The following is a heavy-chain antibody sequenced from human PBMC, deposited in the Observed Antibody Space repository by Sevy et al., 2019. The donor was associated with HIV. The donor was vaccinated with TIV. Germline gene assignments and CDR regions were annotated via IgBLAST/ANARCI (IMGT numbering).Heavy chain of an antibody. V-gene: IGHV3-30-3*01. CDR3: ARDDEPDYYYFDMDV. CDR2: ISYDGSNK. Sequence: GGSLRLSCAASGFTFSSYAMHWVRQAPGKGLEWVAVISYDGSNKYYADSVKGRFPISRDNSKNTLYLQMDGRRAEDTALYYCARDDEPDYYYFDMDVWGQGTTVTVSS. CDR1: GFTFSSYA. J-gene: IGHJ6*02.